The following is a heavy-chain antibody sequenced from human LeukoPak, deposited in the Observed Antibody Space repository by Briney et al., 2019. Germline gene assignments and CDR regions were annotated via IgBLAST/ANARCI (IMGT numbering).Heavy chain of an antibody. Sequence: PGGSLRLSCAASGFTFSSYAMSWVRQAPGKGLAWVSAISGSGDSTNYADSVKGRFTVSRDNSKNTLYLQMNSLRAEDRAVYYCAKDSPWGRYDDWGQGTLVTVSS. J-gene: IGHJ1*01. V-gene: IGHV3-23*01. CDR1: GFTFSSYA. D-gene: IGHD3-16*01. CDR2: ISGSGDST. CDR3: AKDSPWGRYDD.